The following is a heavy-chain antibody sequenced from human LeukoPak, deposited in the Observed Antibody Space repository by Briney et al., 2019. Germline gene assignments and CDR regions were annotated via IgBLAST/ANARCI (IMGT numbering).Heavy chain of an antibody. Sequence: PGGFLRLSCAASGFTVGNKFMNWVRQAPGKGLEWVSGLHSGGATSYADSVKARFTISRDESKNTLYLQMNGLRAEDTAVYYCARIHSDTNGWYNFDCWGQGTLVSVSS. CDR2: LHSGGAT. CDR3: ARIHSDTNGWYNFDC. D-gene: IGHD6-19*01. J-gene: IGHJ5*01. CDR1: GFTVGNKF. V-gene: IGHV3-66*01.